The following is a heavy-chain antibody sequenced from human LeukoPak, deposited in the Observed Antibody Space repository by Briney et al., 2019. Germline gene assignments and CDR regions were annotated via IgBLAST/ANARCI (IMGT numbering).Heavy chain of an antibody. D-gene: IGHD6-19*01. Sequence: GGSLRLSCAASGFTFSSYWMSWVRQAPGKGLEWVANIKQDGSEKYYVDSVKGRFTISRGNAKNSLYLQMNSLRAEDTAVYYCAREGPGSADAFDIWGQGTMVTVSS. CDR3: AREGPGSADAFDI. CDR2: IKQDGSEK. V-gene: IGHV3-7*01. J-gene: IGHJ3*02. CDR1: GFTFSSYW.